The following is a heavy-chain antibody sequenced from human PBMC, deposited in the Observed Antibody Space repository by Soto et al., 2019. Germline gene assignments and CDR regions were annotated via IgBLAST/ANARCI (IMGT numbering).Heavy chain of an antibody. CDR1: EFTFSGSS. Sequence: DVQLVESGGGLVQPGGSLKLSCAASEFTFSGSSMHWVRQASGKGLEWVGRIGSKTTNYATAYAASVKDRFTISRDDSKNTTYLQMSSLKTEDTAVYYCTPEGAGFKYWGQGTLVTVSS. D-gene: IGHD1-26*01. J-gene: IGHJ4*02. CDR2: IGSKTTNYAT. CDR3: TPEGAGFKY. V-gene: IGHV3-73*02.